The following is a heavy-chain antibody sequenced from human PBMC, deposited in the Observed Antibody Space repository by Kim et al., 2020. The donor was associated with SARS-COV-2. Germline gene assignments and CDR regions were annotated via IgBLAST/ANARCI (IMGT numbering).Heavy chain of an antibody. CDR2: IFHTGGT. D-gene: IGHD3-10*01. CDR1: GESSNNYF. J-gene: IGHJ6*02. Sequence: SETLSLTCAVYGESSNNYFWTWIRQSPEKGLEWIGEIFHTGGTNYNPSLKSRVPISMATSKNQFSLELTSVSAADTAVYFCAGGRRLRGPVGGYYVYFGMDVWGRGTSVTVSS. CDR3: AGGRRLRGPVGGYYVYFGMDV. V-gene: IGHV4-34*01.